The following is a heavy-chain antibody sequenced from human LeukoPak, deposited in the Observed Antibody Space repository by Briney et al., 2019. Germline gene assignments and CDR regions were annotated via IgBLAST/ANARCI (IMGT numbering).Heavy chain of an antibody. CDR3: ATDGMYCSGGNCYER. D-gene: IGHD2-15*01. J-gene: IGHJ5*02. V-gene: IGHV1-24*01. CDR1: GYTLTELS. CDR2: FDPEDGET. Sequence: ASVKVSCKVSGYTLTELSMHWVRQAPGKGLEWMGGFDPEDGETIYAQKFQGRVTMTEDTSTDTAYMELSSLRSEDTAVYYCATDGMYCSGGNCYERWGQGTLVTVSS.